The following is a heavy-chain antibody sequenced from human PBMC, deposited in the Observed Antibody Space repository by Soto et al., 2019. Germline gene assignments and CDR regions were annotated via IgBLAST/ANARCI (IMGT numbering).Heavy chain of an antibody. CDR3: ATESKIAVRVPGDV. J-gene: IGHJ6*02. D-gene: IGHD6-6*01. CDR2: IIPIFGTA. CDR1: GGTFSSYA. V-gene: IGHV1-69*13. Sequence: ASVKVSCKASGGTFSSYAISWVRQAPGQGLEWMGGIIPIFGTANYAQKFQGRVTITADESTSTAYMELSSLRSEGTAVYYCATESKIAVRVPGDVWGQGTTVTVSS.